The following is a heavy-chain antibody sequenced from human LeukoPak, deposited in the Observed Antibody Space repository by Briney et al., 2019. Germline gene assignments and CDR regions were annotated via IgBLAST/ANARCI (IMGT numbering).Heavy chain of an antibody. V-gene: IGHV4-4*07. Sequence: SETLSLTCTVSVGSMNSYYWTWLRQPAGKRLEWLGRRYHSGTTNYNAPLYNPTLSSRVTMSVDGAKNQLSLWLQSVLTAVTAPHSCEQESHHGYSYGLVLDAWGQGSLVTASS. CDR3: EQESHHGYSYGLVLDA. D-gene: IGHD5-18*01. J-gene: IGHJ4*02. CDR1: VGSMNSYY. CDR2: RYHSGTT.